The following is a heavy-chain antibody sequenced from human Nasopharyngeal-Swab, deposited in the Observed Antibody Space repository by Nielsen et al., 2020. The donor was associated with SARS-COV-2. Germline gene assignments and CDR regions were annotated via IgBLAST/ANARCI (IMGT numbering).Heavy chain of an antibody. CDR1: GFSFRTYW. J-gene: IGHJ4*02. V-gene: IGHV3-74*01. Sequence: GESLKISCAASGFSFRTYWMHWVRQSPAKGLLSVSRIDTDGAITNYADSVNVRFTISRDNAKNTLFLQMSSLRDDDTGVYYCARDVGGRDNYWGQGALVTVSS. D-gene: IGHD2-15*01. CDR2: IDTDGAIT. CDR3: ARDVGGRDNY.